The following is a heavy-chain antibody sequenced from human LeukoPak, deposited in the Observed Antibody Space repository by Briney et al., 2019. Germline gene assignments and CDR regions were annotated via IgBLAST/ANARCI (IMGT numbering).Heavy chain of an antibody. J-gene: IGHJ5*02. CDR2: IIPILGIA. V-gene: IGHV1-69*04. D-gene: IGHD3-10*01. CDR1: GGTFCSYA. Sequence: ASVKVSCKASGGTFCSYAISWVRQAPGQGLEWMGRIIPILGIANYAQKFQGRVTITADKSTSTAYMELSSLRSEDTAVYYCARDKMVRGVITLNWFDPWGQGTLVTVPS. CDR3: ARDKMVRGVITLNWFDP.